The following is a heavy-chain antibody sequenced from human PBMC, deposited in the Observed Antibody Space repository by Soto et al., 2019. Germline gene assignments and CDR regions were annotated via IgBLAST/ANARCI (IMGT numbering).Heavy chain of an antibody. D-gene: IGHD6-19*01. CDR2: ISGSGIST. CDR1: GFTFRSYA. J-gene: IGHJ5*02. CDR3: AREAGTWHLPLNWFDP. V-gene: IGHV3-23*01. Sequence: GGSLRLSCAASGFTFRSYAMSWVRQAPGKGLEWVSGISGSGISTHYADSVKGRFTVSRDNSKNTLYLQMNSLRDEDTAVYYCAREAGTWHLPLNWFDPWGQGTLVTVSS.